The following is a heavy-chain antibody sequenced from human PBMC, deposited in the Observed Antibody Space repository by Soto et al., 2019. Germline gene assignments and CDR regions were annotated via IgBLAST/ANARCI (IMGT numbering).Heavy chain of an antibody. J-gene: IGHJ3*02. D-gene: IGHD1-7*01. CDR2: ISSNGGST. CDR1: GFTFSSYA. V-gene: IGHV3-64*01. CDR3: ASSPNWNYYAFDI. Sequence: GGSLRLSCAASGFTFSSYAMHWVRQAPGKGLEYVSAISSNGGSTYYANSVKGRFTISRDNSKNTLYLQMGSLRAEDMAVYYCASSPNWNYYAFDIWGQGTMVTVS.